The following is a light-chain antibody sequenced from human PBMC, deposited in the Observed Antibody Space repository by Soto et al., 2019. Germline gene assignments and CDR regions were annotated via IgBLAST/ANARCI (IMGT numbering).Light chain of an antibody. J-gene: IGKJ4*01. V-gene: IGKV3-11*01. CDR1: QSVSSY. CDR2: DTP. CDR3: QHRSSWPLT. Sequence: EIVLTQSPATLSLSPGERATLSCRAGQSVSSYLAWYQQKPGQAPRLLIYDTPNRATGIPARFTGSGSGTDFTLTISGLEPEDFAVYYCQHRSSWPLTFGGGTQVDIK.